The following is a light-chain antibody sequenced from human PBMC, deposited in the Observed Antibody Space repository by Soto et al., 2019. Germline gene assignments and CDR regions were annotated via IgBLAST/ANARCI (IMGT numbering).Light chain of an antibody. CDR1: QSVSSGY. J-gene: IGKJ4*01. V-gene: IGKV3-20*01. Sequence: EIVLTQSPGTLSLSPGERATLSCRASQSVSSGYLAWYQQKPGQAPRLLIYGASSRATGIPDRFSGSGSGTDVTLTISGLEPEDFAVYYCQQYVTSPLTFGGGTKVEIK. CDR2: GAS. CDR3: QQYVTSPLT.